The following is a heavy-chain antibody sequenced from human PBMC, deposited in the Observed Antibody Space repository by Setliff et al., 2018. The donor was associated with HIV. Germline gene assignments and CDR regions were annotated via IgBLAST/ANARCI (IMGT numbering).Heavy chain of an antibody. CDR2: IYYSGST. CDR1: GGSISSHY. J-gene: IGHJ4*02. Sequence: SETLSLTCTVSGGSISSHYWNWIRQPPGKGLEWVGYIYYSGSTNYNPSLKSRVTTSVDTSKNQFSLKLSSVTAADTAVYYCARLGDYGDFYFDYWGQGTLVTVSS. V-gene: IGHV4-59*11. D-gene: IGHD4-17*01. CDR3: ARLGDYGDFYFDY.